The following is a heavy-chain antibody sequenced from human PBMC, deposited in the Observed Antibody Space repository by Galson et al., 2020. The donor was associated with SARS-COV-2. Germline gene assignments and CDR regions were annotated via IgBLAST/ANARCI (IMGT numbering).Heavy chain of an antibody. Sequence: GGSLRLSCEASGFIFSDYFMSWIRQTPGKGLEWVSYISSSGRTIYYKNSVKGRFTISRANAKKSLNLQMNSLMAEDSAVYYCARDGKLADHWGQGTVVTVSS. CDR3: ARDGKLADH. J-gene: IGHJ4*02. CDR1: GFIFSDYF. V-gene: IGHV3-11*01. CDR2: ISSSGRTI. D-gene: IGHD1-1*01.